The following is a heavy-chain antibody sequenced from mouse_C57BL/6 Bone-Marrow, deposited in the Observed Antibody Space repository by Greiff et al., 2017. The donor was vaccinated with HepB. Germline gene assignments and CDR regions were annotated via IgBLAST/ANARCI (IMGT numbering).Heavy chain of an antibody. CDR1: GYTFTDYY. J-gene: IGHJ3*01. D-gene: IGHD2-3*01. V-gene: IGHV1-19*01. CDR2: INPYNGGT. Sequence: EVQLQQSGPVLVKPGASVKMSCKASGYTFTDYYMNWVKQSHGKSLEWIGVINPYNGGTSYNQKFKGKATLTVDKSSSTAYMELNSLTSEDSAVYDCARIIYDGYYGFAYWGQGTLVTVSA. CDR3: ARIIYDGYYGFAY.